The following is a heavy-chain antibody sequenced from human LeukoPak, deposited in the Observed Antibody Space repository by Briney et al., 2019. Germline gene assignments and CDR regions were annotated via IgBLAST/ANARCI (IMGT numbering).Heavy chain of an antibody. CDR3: TRVQAGRAGLMDV. V-gene: IGHV3-74*01. CDR2: IDPDGSTT. D-gene: IGHD6-13*01. Sequence: GGSLRLSCAASGFSFNNAKMSWVRQAPGEGLVWVSRIDPDGSTTNHADSVKGRFTTSRDNAKNTLYLQMNSLRAEDTALYYCTRVQAGRAGLMDVWGRGTTVTVSS. J-gene: IGHJ6*02. CDR1: GFSFNNAK.